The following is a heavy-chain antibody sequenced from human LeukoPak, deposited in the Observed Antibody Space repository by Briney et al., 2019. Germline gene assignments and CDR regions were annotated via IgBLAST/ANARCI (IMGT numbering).Heavy chain of an antibody. V-gene: IGHV3-74*01. CDR2: IDGGGSSI. J-gene: IGHJ4*01. D-gene: IGHD3-22*01. CDR3: ARGPGSSGGAYVGDY. Sequence: GGSLRLSCGASGFTFSYHWMHWVRQVPGKGLVWVSRIDGGGSSISYADSVKGRFSISRDNAKSTLYLQVSSLRAEDTAVYYCARGPGSSGGAYVGDYWGPGTLVTVSS. CDR1: GFTFSYHW.